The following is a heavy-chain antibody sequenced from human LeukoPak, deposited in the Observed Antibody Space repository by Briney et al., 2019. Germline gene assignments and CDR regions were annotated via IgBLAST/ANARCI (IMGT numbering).Heavy chain of an antibody. D-gene: IGHD3-22*01. CDR2: ISSSSSTI. CDR1: GFTFSSYA. Sequence: PGGSLRLSCAASGFTFSSYAMNWVRQAPGKGLEWVSYISSSSSTIYYADSVKGRFTISRDNAKNSLYLQMNSLRAEDTAVYYCARDPVPITMIVIGAFDIWGQGTMVTVSS. J-gene: IGHJ3*02. V-gene: IGHV3-48*01. CDR3: ARDPVPITMIVIGAFDI.